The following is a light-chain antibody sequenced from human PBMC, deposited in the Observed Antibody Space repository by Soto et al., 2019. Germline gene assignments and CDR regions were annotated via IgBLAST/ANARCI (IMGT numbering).Light chain of an antibody. J-gene: IGKJ5*01. Sequence: EIVLTQSPGTLSLSPGERATLSFRASQSVSSSYLAWYQQKPGQAPRLLIYGASSRATGIPASFSGSGSGTDFTLTISSLEHEDFAVYYCQQRYRWHPITFGQGTRLEIK. CDR1: QSVSSSY. V-gene: IGKV3D-20*02. CDR2: GAS. CDR3: QQRYRWHPIT.